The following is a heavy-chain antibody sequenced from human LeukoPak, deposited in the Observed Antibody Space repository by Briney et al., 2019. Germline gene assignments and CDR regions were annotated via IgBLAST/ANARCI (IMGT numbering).Heavy chain of an antibody. V-gene: IGHV4-59*08. Sequence: SETLSLTCTVSGGSISSYYWSWIRQSPGKGLEWIGYIYYSGSTNYNPSLKSRVTISVDTSKNQFSLKLSSVTAADTAVYYCSRHGYSSGWSAPFGYWGQGTLVTVSS. CDR3: SRHGYSSGWSAPFGY. D-gene: IGHD6-19*01. J-gene: IGHJ4*02. CDR2: IYYSGST. CDR1: GGSISSYY.